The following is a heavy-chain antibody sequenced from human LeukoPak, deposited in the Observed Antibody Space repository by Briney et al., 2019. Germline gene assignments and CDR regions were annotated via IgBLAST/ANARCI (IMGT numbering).Heavy chain of an antibody. D-gene: IGHD3-22*01. Sequence: GGSLRLSCAASGFTFSSYSMNWVRQATGKGLEWVSYISSSSSTIYYADSVKGRFTISRDNAKNSLYLQMNSLRAEDTAVYYRARDRPYYYDSSGQVDYWGQGTLVTVSS. J-gene: IGHJ4*02. CDR2: ISSSSSTI. CDR3: ARDRPYYYDSSGQVDY. V-gene: IGHV3-48*04. CDR1: GFTFSSYS.